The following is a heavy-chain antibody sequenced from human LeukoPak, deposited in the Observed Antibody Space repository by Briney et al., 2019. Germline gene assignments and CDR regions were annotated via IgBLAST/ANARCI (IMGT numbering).Heavy chain of an antibody. CDR2: ISLHSGSI. Sequence: GGSLRLSCAASGFTFHDYAMHWVRQAPGKGLGGVSGISLHSGSIGYADSVKGRFTISRDNAKNSLYLQMNSLRAEDMALYYCAKGLSSGWLDWFDPWGQGTLVTVSS. V-gene: IGHV3-9*03. D-gene: IGHD6-19*01. CDR1: GFTFHDYA. CDR3: AKGLSSGWLDWFDP. J-gene: IGHJ5*02.